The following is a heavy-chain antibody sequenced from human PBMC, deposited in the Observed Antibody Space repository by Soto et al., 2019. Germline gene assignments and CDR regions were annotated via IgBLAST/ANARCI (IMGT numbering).Heavy chain of an antibody. CDR1: GFTFSSYG. CDR2: ISYDGSNK. V-gene: IGHV3-30*18. D-gene: IGHD6-19*01. J-gene: IGHJ4*02. CDR3: AKDLGYSSGWGDY. Sequence: QVQLVESGGGAVQPGRSLRLSCAASGFTFSSYGMHWVRQAPGKGLEWVAVISYDGSNKYYADSVKGRFTISRDNSKNTLYLQMNSLRAEDTAVYYCAKDLGYSSGWGDYWGQGTLVTVSS.